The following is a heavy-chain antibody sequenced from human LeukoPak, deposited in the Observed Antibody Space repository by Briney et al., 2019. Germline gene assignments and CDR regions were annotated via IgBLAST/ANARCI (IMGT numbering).Heavy chain of an antibody. V-gene: IGHV3-48*04. CDR3: ARGLVVVAGDGWFDP. CDR2: ISSSSSTI. D-gene: IGHD2-15*01. J-gene: IGHJ5*02. CDR1: GFTFSSYS. Sequence: GGSLRLSCAASGFTFSSYSMNWVRQAPGKGLEGVSYISSSSSTIYYADSVKGRFTISRDNAKNSLYLQMNSLRAEDTAVYYCARGLVVVAGDGWFDPWGQGTLVTVSS.